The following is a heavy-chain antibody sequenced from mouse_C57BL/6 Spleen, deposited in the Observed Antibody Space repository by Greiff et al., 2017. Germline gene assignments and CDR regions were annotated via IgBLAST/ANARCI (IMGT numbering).Heavy chain of an antibody. D-gene: IGHD2-4*01. CDR3: TRGATMITTDGFAY. CDR2: ISSGGDYI. Sequence: DVHLVESGEGLVKPGGSLKLSCAASGFTFSSYAMSWVRQTPEKRLEWVAYISSGGDYIYYADTVKGRFTISRDNARNTLYLQMSSLKSEDTAMYYCTRGATMITTDGFAYWGQGTLVTVSA. J-gene: IGHJ3*01. CDR1: GFTFSSYA. V-gene: IGHV5-9-1*02.